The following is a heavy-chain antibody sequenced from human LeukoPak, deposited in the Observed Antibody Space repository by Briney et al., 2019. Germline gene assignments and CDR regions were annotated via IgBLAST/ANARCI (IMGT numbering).Heavy chain of an antibody. CDR3: ARGPPADFGDVDV. CDR1: GYTFTGHY. CDR2: INPNSGGT. Sequence: ASLKVSCKASGYTFTGHYMHWVRQAPGQGLEWMGRINPNSGGTNYAQKFQGRVTMTRDTSINTVYMELSSLRSDDTAVYYCARGPPADFGDVDVWGQGTTVTVSS. V-gene: IGHV1-2*06. J-gene: IGHJ6*02. D-gene: IGHD3-10*01.